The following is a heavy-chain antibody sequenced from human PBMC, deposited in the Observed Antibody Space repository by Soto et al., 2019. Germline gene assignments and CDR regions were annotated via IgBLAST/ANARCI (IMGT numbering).Heavy chain of an antibody. V-gene: IGHV4-31*03. CDR3: ASPRGHSGNNWVQFAY. CDR1: GASINRGGYY. D-gene: IGHD1-1*01. J-gene: IGHJ4*02. Sequence: QVQLQESGPGLVKPSQTLSLTCTVSGASINRGGYYWSWIRQHPGKGLEWIGYIHSSGYTYYNPSLNTRVTTSLDTSENRFSLELSSVTAAATAVYYCASPRGHSGNNWVQFAYWGQGTLVTVSS. CDR2: IHSSGYT.